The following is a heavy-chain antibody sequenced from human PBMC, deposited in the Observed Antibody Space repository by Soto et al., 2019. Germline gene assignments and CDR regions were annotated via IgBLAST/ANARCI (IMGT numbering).Heavy chain of an antibody. D-gene: IGHD1-26*01. CDR1: GYTFTSYG. CDR3: ARDLWDVPGRYFDY. Sequence: QVQLVQSGAEVKKPGASVKVSCKPSGYTFTSYGISWVRQAPGQGLEWMGWISGYNGQTKYAQKFQGRVTMTTDTSTSTAYMELRSPRSDDTAVYYCARDLWDVPGRYFDYWGQGTLVTVSS. J-gene: IGHJ4*02. CDR2: ISGYNGQT. V-gene: IGHV1-18*01.